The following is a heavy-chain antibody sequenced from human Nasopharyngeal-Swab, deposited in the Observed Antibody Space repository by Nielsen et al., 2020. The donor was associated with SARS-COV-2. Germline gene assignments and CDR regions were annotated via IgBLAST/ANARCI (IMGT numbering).Heavy chain of an antibody. CDR3: ARDQTYSSSWYTKYFQH. CDR1: GFTFSSYE. Sequence: GGSLRLSCAASGFTFSSYEMNWVRQAPGKGLEWVSYISSSGSTIYYADSVKGRFTISRDNAKNSLYLQMNSLRAEDTAVYYCARDQTYSSSWYTKYFQHWGQGTLVTVSS. D-gene: IGHD6-13*01. CDR2: ISSSGSTI. J-gene: IGHJ1*01. V-gene: IGHV3-48*03.